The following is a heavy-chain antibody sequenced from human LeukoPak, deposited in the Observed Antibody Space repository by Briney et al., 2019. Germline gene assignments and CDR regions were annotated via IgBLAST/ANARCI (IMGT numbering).Heavy chain of an antibody. J-gene: IGHJ5*02. CDR2: FDPEDGET. D-gene: IGHD3-16*01. CDR3: ATRREVEGVYQGYWFDP. V-gene: IGHV1-24*01. CDR1: GYTLTELS. Sequence: GASVKLSCKVSGYTLTELSTHWVRQAPGKGLEWMGGFDPEDGETIYAQKFQGRVTMTEDTSTDTDYMELSGLRSEDTAVYYCATRREVEGVYQGYWFDPWGQGSLVTVSS.